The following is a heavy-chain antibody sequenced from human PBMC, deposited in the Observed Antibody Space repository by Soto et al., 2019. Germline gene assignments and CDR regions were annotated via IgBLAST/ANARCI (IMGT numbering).Heavy chain of an antibody. J-gene: IGHJ6*02. CDR2: TYYRSKWYN. Sequence: KQSQTLSLTCAISGDSVSSNSAAWNWIRQSPSRGLEWLGRTYYRSKWYNDYAVSVKSRITINPDTSKNQFSLQLNSVTPEDTAVYYCAREGIVVVPAAMLWYYYYGMDVWGQGTTVTVSS. CDR3: AREGIVVVPAAMLWYYYYGMDV. D-gene: IGHD2-2*01. V-gene: IGHV6-1*01. CDR1: GDSVSSNSAA.